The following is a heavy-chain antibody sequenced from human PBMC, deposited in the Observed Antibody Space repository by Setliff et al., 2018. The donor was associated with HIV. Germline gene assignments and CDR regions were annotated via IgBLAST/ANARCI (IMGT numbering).Heavy chain of an antibody. CDR3: ARGGSPWVRGVKEGYFDY. CDR1: GYTFTSYY. V-gene: IGHV1-46*01. CDR2: TNPSGGGT. J-gene: IGHJ4*02. Sequence: ASVKVSCKASGYTFTSYYMHWVRQAPGRGLEWMGITNPSGGGTSNAQKFQGRITLPRDTSTNTVYMELRSLRSEDTAVYYCARGGSPWVRGVKEGYFDYWGQGTLVTVSS. D-gene: IGHD3-10*01.